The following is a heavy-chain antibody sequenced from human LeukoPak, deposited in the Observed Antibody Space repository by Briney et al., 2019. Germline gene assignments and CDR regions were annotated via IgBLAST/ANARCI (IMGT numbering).Heavy chain of an antibody. J-gene: IGHJ6*03. Sequence: SQTLSLTCTVSGGSISSGDYYWSWIRQPPGKGLEWIGYIYYSGSTYYNPSLKSRVTISVDTSKNQFSLKLSSVTAADTAVCYCARVLGYYYYMDVWGKGTTVTVSS. CDR3: ARVLGYYYYMDV. V-gene: IGHV4-30-4*08. CDR1: GGSISSGDYY. CDR2: IYYSGST.